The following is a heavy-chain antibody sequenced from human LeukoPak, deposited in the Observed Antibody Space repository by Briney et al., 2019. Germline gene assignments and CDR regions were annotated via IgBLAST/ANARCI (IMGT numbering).Heavy chain of an antibody. V-gene: IGHV3-33*01. J-gene: IGHJ4*02. CDR2: IWYDGSNK. Sequence: GRSLRLSCAASGFTFSSYGMHWVRQAPGKGLEWVAVIWYDGSNKYYADSVKGRFTISRDNSKNTLYLQMNSLRAEDTAVYYCARAVRGYSYGRGFYYFDYWGQGTLVTVSS. CDR3: ARAVRGYSYGRGFYYFDY. D-gene: IGHD5-18*01. CDR1: GFTFSSYG.